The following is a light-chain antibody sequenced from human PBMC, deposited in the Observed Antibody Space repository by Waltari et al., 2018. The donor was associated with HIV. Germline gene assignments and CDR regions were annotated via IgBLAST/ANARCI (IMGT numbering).Light chain of an antibody. V-gene: IGLV2-14*01. J-gene: IGLJ2*01. Sequence: QSALTQPASVSGSPGPSITISCTGASSDVGYSKYVSWYQQYLGKAPKLIIYEVSNRPSGVSNRFSGSKSGNTASLTISGLQAEDEADYYCSSYTTRSTVLFGGGTKLTVL. CDR1: SSDVGYSKY. CDR3: SSYTTRSTVL. CDR2: EVS.